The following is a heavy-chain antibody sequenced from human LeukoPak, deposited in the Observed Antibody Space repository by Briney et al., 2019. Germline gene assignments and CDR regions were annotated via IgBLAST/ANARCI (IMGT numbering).Heavy chain of an antibody. CDR1: GYSFTSYW. CDR2: IYPGDSDT. V-gene: IGHV5-51*01. CDR3: ARSPLYCSSTSCYPNAFDI. J-gene: IGHJ3*02. D-gene: IGHD2-2*01. Sequence: GESLQISCKGSGYSFTSYWIGWVRPLLGKGLEWMGIIYPGDSDTRYSPSFQGQVTVSADKSISTAYLQWSSLKASDTAMYYCARSPLYCSSTSCYPNAFDIWGQGTMVTVSS.